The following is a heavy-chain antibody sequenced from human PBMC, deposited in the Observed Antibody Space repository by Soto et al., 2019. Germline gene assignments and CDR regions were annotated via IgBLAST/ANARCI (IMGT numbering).Heavy chain of an antibody. CDR3: ARVGYYYDSSGP. J-gene: IGHJ5*02. Sequence: LRLSCAASGFTFSSYEMNWVRQAPGKGLEWVSYISSSGSTIYYADSVKGRFTISRDNAKNSLYLQMNSLRAEDTAVYYCARVGYYYDSSGPWGQGTLVTVSS. V-gene: IGHV3-48*03. CDR1: GFTFSSYE. CDR2: ISSSGSTI. D-gene: IGHD3-22*01.